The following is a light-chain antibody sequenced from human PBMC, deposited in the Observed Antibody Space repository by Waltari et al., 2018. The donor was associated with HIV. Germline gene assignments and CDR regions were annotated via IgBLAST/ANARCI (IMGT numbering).Light chain of an antibody. CDR2: KAS. J-gene: IGKJ1*01. CDR1: QSISSW. Sequence: IQMTQSPSTLSASVGDRVPITCRASQSISSWLAWYQQKPGKAPKLLIYKASSLESGVPSRFSGSGSGTEFTLTISSLQPDDFATYYCQQYNSSRTFGQGTKVEIK. V-gene: IGKV1-5*03. CDR3: QQYNSSRT.